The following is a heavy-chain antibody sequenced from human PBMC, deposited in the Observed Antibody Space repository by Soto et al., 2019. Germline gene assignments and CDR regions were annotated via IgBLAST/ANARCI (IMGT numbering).Heavy chain of an antibody. CDR1: GYIFSNYE. J-gene: IGHJ4*02. D-gene: IGHD3-3*01. V-gene: IGHV1-18*01. Sequence: QVQLVQSGAEMKKPGASVKVSCKASGYIFSNYEISWVRQAPGQGREGMGWISPNNGDTNYAQKCQGRVTMTTDTPTSTAYMEMRGLKSDDTATYYCARRQGTINSFGVVTEDDYWGQGTMVTVSS. CDR2: ISPNNGDT. CDR3: ARRQGTINSFGVVTEDDY.